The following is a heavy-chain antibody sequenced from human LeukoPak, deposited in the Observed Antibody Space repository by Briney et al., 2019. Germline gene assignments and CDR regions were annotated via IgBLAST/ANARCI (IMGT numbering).Heavy chain of an antibody. CDR1: GFTFSSYA. V-gene: IGHV3-23*01. D-gene: IGHD2-2*01. CDR2: ISGSGGST. CDR3: AKTVGYCSSTSCYFDY. Sequence: PGGSLRLPCAASGFTFSSYAMSWVRQAPGKGLEWVSAISGSGGSTYYADSVKGRFTISRDNSKNTPYLQMNSLRAEDTAVYYCAKTVGYCSSTSCYFDYWGQGTLVTVSS. J-gene: IGHJ4*02.